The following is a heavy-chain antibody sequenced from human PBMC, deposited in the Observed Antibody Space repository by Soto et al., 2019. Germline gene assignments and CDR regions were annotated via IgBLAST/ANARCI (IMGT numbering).Heavy chain of an antibody. J-gene: IGHJ6*02. V-gene: IGHV1-69*13. CDR2: IIPIFGTA. Sequence: GASVKVSCKASGGTFSSYAISWVRQAPGQGLEWMGGIIPIFGTANYAQKFQGRVTITADESTSTAYMELSSLRSEDTAVYYCAVSFSSSSGGGSYYYYYYGMDVWGQGTTVTVSS. CDR1: GGTFSSYA. CDR3: AVSFSSSSGGGSYYYYYYGMDV. D-gene: IGHD6-13*01.